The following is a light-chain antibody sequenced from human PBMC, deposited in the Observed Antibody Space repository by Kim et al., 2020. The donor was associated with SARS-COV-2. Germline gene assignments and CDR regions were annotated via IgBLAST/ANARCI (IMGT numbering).Light chain of an antibody. CDR2: EVN. Sequence: GQSITFSSTGTSGDVSGRNYSSWYQQCPGKAPRLTIYEVNHRASGVSNRFSGSKSGSAASLTISGLQPEDGSDYYCASYTSSDTNVFGTGTKVSVL. V-gene: IGLV2-14*03. J-gene: IGLJ1*01. CDR3: ASYTSSDTNV. CDR1: SGDVSGRNY.